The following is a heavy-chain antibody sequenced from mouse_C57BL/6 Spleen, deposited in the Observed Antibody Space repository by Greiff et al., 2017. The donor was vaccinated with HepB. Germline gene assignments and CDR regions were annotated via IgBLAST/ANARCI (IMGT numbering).Heavy chain of an antibody. Sequence: EVQRVESGPELVKPGASVKIPCKASGYTFTDYNMDWVKQSHGKSLEWIGDINPNNGGTIYNQKFKGKATLTVDKSSSTAYMELRSLTSEDTAVYYCARRKYYYGSSYYAMDYWGQGTSGTVAS. CDR1: GYTFTDYN. D-gene: IGHD1-1*01. J-gene: IGHJ4*01. V-gene: IGHV1-18*01. CDR3: ARRKYYYGSSYYAMDY. CDR2: INPNNGGT.